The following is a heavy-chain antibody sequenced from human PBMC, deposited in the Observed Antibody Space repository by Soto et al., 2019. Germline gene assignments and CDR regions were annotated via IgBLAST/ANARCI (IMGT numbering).Heavy chain of an antibody. Sequence: GGSLRLSCAASGFTFSSYAMSWVRQAPGKGLEWVSAISGSGGSTYYADSVKGRFTISRDNSKNTLYLQMNSLRAEDTAVYYCAKWAYYDILTGYSPSYFDYWGQGTQVTVSS. CDR1: GFTFSSYA. CDR3: AKWAYYDILTGYSPSYFDY. V-gene: IGHV3-23*01. J-gene: IGHJ4*02. CDR2: ISGSGGST. D-gene: IGHD3-9*01.